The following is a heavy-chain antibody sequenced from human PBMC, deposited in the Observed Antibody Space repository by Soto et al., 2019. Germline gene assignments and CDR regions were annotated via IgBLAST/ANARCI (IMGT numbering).Heavy chain of an antibody. CDR1: GESISSGGYY. D-gene: IGHD6-6*01. Sequence: QVQLQESGPGLVKPSQTLSLTCSVSGESISSGGYYWSWIRQHPGKGREWIGYTYDSESAYYNPSLESRVTFSMDTSKNHFAMRLSSVTAADTAVYYCARASSSSSAADYWGQGTLATVSS. CDR3: ARASSSSSAADY. V-gene: IGHV4-31*03. J-gene: IGHJ4*02. CDR2: TYDSESA.